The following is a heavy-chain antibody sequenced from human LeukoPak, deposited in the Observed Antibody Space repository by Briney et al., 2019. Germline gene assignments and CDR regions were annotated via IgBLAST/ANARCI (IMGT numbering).Heavy chain of an antibody. Sequence: GGSLRLSCAASGFTFSSYAMSWVRQAPGKGLEWVSAIGGSGGSTYYADSVKGRFTISRGNSKNTLYLQVNSLRAEDTAIYYCAKDGRKRMTMIINEPKRPYYWDYWGQGTLVTVSS. D-gene: IGHD3-22*01. V-gene: IGHV3-23*01. CDR2: IGGSGGST. CDR3: AKDGRKRMTMIINEPKRPYYWDY. CDR1: GFTFSSYA. J-gene: IGHJ4*02.